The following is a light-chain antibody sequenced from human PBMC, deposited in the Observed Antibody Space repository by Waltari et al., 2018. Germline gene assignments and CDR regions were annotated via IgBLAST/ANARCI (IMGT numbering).Light chain of an antibody. Sequence: QSVLTQPPSASGTPGQRVTISCSGSSSNIGTNYIYWYQQLPATAPKLLIHRGDQGPSGVPDRVPGSKSGTSASLAISGLRSEDEADYYCAAWDDSLSGWVFGGGTKLTVL. CDR3: AAWDDSLSGWV. J-gene: IGLJ3*02. CDR2: RGD. V-gene: IGLV1-47*01. CDR1: SSNIGTNY.